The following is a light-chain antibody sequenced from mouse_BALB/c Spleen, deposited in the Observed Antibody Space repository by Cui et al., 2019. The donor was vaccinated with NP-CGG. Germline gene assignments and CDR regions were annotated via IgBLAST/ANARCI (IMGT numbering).Light chain of an antibody. CDR3: ALWYSNHWV. Sequence: QAVVTQESALTTSPGGTVILTSRSSTGAVTTSNYANWIQEKPDHLFTGLIGGTNNRAPGVPVRFSGFRIGDKAALTITGAQTEDDAMYFCALWYSNHWVFGGGTKLTVL. CDR1: TGAVTTSNY. V-gene: IGLV2*02. CDR2: GTN. J-gene: IGLJ1*01.